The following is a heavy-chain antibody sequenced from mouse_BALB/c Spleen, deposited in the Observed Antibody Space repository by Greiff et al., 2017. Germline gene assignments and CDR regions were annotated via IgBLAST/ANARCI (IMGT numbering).Heavy chain of an antibody. J-gene: IGHJ2*01. CDR2: INPSTGYT. V-gene: IGHV1-7*01. CDR1: GYTFTSYW. CDR3: ARSPDYDALDY. Sequence: VQLQQSGAELAKPGASVKMSCKASGYTFTSYWMHWVKQRPGQGLEWIGYINPSTGYTEYNQKFKDKATLTADKSSSTAYMQLSSLTSEDSAVYYCARSPDYDALDYWGQGTTLTVSS. D-gene: IGHD2-4*01.